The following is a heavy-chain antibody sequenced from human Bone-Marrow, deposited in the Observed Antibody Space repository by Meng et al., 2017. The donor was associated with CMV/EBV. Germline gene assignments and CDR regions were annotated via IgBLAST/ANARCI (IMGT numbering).Heavy chain of an antibody. CDR1: GFTFSSYE. CDR2: ISSGGSTT. CDR3: AREDFWSGYYLNWFDP. Sequence: GGSLRLSCAASGFTFSSYEMNWVRQAPGKGLEWISYISSGGSTTHYADSVKGRFTISRDNAKNSLYLQMNSLRAEDTAVYYCAREDFWSGYYLNWFDPWGQGTLVTVSS. J-gene: IGHJ5*02. V-gene: IGHV3-48*03. D-gene: IGHD3-3*01.